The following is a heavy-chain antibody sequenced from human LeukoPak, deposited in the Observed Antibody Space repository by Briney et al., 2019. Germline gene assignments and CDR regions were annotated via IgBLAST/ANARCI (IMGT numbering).Heavy chain of an antibody. Sequence: GGSLRLSCAASGFTFSSYAMSWVRQAPGKGLEWVSAIRGSGGSTYYADSVKGRFTISRDNSKNTLYLQMNSLRAEDTAVYYCAKELFDPKVLEWLSHFDYWGQGTLVTVSS. CDR2: IRGSGGST. V-gene: IGHV3-23*01. CDR3: AKELFDPKVLEWLSHFDY. D-gene: IGHD3-3*01. J-gene: IGHJ4*02. CDR1: GFTFSSYA.